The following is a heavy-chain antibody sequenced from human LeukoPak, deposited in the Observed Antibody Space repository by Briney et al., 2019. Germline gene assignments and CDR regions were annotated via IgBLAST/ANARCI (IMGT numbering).Heavy chain of an antibody. CDR2: INPSGDTT. CDR3: ARDRNGDQRANAFDI. J-gene: IGHJ3*02. Sequence: ASVKVSCKASGFTFTTYFMHWVRQAPGQGLEWMGKINPSGDTTTYAQKFQGRITMTRDTSTGTVYLELSSLRSEDTAVYYCARDRNGDQRANAFDIWGQGTMVTVSS. V-gene: IGHV1-46*01. D-gene: IGHD2-21*02. CDR1: GFTFTTYF.